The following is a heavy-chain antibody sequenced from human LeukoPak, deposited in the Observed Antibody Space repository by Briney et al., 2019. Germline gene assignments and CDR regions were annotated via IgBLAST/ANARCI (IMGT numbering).Heavy chain of an antibody. V-gene: IGHV4-34*01. J-gene: IGHJ4*02. CDR2: INHSGST. Sequence: SETLSLTCAVYGGSFSGYFWSWIRQPPGKGLEWIGEINHSGSTNYNPSLKSRVTISADTSKNQFSLKLSSVTAADTAVFYCARVHERVGATYLDYGGQGTLVTVSS. CDR3: ARVHERVGATYLDY. D-gene: IGHD1-26*01. CDR1: GGSFSGYF.